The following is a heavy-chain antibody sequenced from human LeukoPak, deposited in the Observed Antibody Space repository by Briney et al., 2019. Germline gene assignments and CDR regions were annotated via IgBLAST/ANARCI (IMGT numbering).Heavy chain of an antibody. J-gene: IGHJ6*03. V-gene: IGHV3-48*03. D-gene: IGHD2-2*01. CDR3: AKDATAVPGTVYMDV. CDR2: ISRSGSTK. CDR1: GFTFSSYA. Sequence: GGSLRLSCAASGFTFSSYAMHWVRQAPGKGLEWVSSISRSGSTKYYADSVKGRFTISRDNAKNSLFLQMNSLRAEDTALYYCAKDATAVPGTVYMDVWGKGTTVTISS.